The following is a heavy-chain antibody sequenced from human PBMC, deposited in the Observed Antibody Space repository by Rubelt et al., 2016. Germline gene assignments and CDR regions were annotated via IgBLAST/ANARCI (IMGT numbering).Heavy chain of an antibody. CDR1: GFTVSSNY. D-gene: IGHD3-10*01. Sequence: EVQLVESGGGLVQPGGSLRLSCAASGFTVSSNYMSWVRQAPGKGLEWVSVIYSGGSTYYADSVKGRFTISRDNSKNTRYRQMNSRGGEDTAVYYCARGITMVRGVRNYYYYGMDVWGQGTTVTVSS. J-gene: IGHJ6*02. V-gene: IGHV3-66*01. CDR2: IYSGGST. CDR3: ARGITMVRGVRNYYYYGMDV.